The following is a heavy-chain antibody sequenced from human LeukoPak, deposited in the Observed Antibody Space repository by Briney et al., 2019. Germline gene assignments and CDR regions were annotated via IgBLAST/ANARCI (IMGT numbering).Heavy chain of an antibody. V-gene: IGHV3-30-3*01. D-gene: IGHD5-18*01. CDR3: ARATDTAMVTFDY. CDR2: ISYDGSNK. Sequence: GGSLRLPCAASGFTFSSYAMHWVRQAPGKGLEWVAVISYDGSNKYYADSVKGRFTISRDNSKNTLYLQMNSLRAEDTAVYYCARATDTAMVTFDYWGQGTLVTVSS. J-gene: IGHJ4*02. CDR1: GFTFSSYA.